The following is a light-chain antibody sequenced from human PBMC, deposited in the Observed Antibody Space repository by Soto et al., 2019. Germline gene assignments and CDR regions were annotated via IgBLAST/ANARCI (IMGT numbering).Light chain of an antibody. CDR3: KQYNTWPQT. J-gene: IGKJ1*01. Sequence: VMTQSPATLSVSPGERAALSCRASQSVSSSLAWYQQRPGQAPRLLIYGTSTRATGIPARFYGSGSGTECTITLSSLQSEDLPVYICKQYNTWPQTFAQGTKVEIK. V-gene: IGKV3-15*01. CDR2: GTS. CDR1: QSVSSS.